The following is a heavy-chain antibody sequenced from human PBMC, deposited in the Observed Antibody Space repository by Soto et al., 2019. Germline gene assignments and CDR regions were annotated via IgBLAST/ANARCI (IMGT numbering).Heavy chain of an antibody. J-gene: IGHJ4*02. CDR3: ARDHGDYYDSSGYYPFFDY. Sequence: ASVKVSCKASGGTFSSYAISWVRQAPGRGLEWMGGIIPIFGTANYAQKFQGRVTVTADESTSTAYMELSSLRSEDTAVYYCARDHGDYYDSSGYYPFFDYWGQGTLVTVSS. CDR2: IIPIFGTA. CDR1: GGTFSSYA. V-gene: IGHV1-69*13. D-gene: IGHD3-22*01.